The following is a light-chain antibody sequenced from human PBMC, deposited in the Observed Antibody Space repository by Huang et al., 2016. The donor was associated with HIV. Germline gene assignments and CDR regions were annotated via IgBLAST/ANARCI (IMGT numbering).Light chain of an antibody. J-gene: IGKJ1*01. V-gene: IGKV2D-29*01. CDR1: QSLLHRAGKTY. CDR3: MQSLQVPPT. CDR2: EVS. Sequence: DIVMTQAPLSLSVTPGQPASISCKSSQSLLHRAGKTYLSWYLQKPGKPPQRLIYEVSNRFSGVPDGVSGGGSGTHFALKISRVEAEDVGVYYCMQSLQVPPTFGQGTKVEIK.